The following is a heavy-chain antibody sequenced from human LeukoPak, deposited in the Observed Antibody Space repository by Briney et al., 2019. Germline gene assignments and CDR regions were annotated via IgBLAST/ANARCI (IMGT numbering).Heavy chain of an antibody. CDR1: GYTFTSYD. CDR3: ARANSSGWYYRGHYYYYMDV. V-gene: IGHV1-8*03. J-gene: IGHJ6*03. D-gene: IGHD6-19*01. Sequence: ASVKVSCKASGYTFTSYDINWVRQATGQGLEWMGWMNPNSGNTGYAQKFQGRVTITRNTSISTAYMELSSLRSEDTAVYYCARANSSGWYYRGHYYYYMDVWGKGTTVTVSS. CDR2: MNPNSGNT.